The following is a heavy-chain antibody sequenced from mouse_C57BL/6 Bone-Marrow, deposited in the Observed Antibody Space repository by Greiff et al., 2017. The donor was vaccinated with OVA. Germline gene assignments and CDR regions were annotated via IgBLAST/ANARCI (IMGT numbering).Heavy chain of an antibody. Sequence: QVQLQQPGAELVMPGASVKLSCKASGYTFTSYWMHWVKQRPGQGLEWIGEIDPSDRYTNYNQKFKGKATLTVDKYSSTAYMQLSSLTSEDSAVYYCASYDYDVVGAWFAYWGQGTLVTVSA. CDR1: GYTFTSYW. CDR3: ASYDYDVVGAWFAY. J-gene: IGHJ3*01. V-gene: IGHV1-69*01. D-gene: IGHD2-4*01. CDR2: IDPSDRYT.